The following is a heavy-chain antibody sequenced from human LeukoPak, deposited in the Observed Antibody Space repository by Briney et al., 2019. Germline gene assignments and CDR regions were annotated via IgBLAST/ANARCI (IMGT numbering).Heavy chain of an antibody. CDR3: ARDPTDYGDYYYYGMDA. V-gene: IGHV4-31*01. J-gene: IGHJ6*01. D-gene: IGHD4-17*01. CDR1: GVSISSGGYY. CDR2: IYYSGST. Sequence: SETLSLTCTVSGVSISSGGYYWSWIGQQPGKGLEWIGYIYYSGSTYYKPSLKSQITISVDTSKNQFSLKLSSVTAADTVVYYCARDPTDYGDYYYYGMDAWGQGTTVTVSS.